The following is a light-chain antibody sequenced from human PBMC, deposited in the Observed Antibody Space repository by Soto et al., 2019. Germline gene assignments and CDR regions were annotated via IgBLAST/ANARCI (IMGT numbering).Light chain of an antibody. CDR1: SSDVGNYNY. J-gene: IGLJ1*01. V-gene: IGLV2-14*01. Sequence: QSALTQPASVSGSPGQSITISCTGTSSDVGNYNYVSWYQQHPGKAPKLLIYEVSNRPSGVSNRFSGSKSGNTASLTISGLQAEDEADYYCSSSTGSSTLAVFGTGTKVTVL. CDR3: SSSTGSSTLAV. CDR2: EVS.